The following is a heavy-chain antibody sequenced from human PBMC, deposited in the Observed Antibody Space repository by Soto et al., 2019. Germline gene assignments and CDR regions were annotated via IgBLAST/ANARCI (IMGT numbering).Heavy chain of an antibody. CDR2: INHSGST. V-gene: IGHV4-34*01. Sequence: QVQLQQWGAGLLKPSETLSLTCAVYGGSFSDYYWSWIRQPPGKGLEWIGEINHSGSTNYNPSLKSRVTISVDTTKNQFTLKLSSVTAADTAVYYCARRYSGCDYDYWGQGTLVTVSS. D-gene: IGHD5-12*01. CDR3: ARRYSGCDYDY. J-gene: IGHJ4*02. CDR1: GGSFSDYY.